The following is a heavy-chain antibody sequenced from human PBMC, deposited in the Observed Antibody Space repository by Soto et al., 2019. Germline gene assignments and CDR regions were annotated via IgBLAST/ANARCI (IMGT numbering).Heavy chain of an antibody. CDR3: ARVVYYDNSGYNY. Sequence: ALRISCAASGFTFSSYSMNWVRQAPGKGLEWVSSISGSGDYIYYADSVKGRFTISRDNAKNSLYLQMNSLRAEDTAVYYCARVVYYDNSGYNYWGQGTLVTVSS. CDR2: ISGSGDYI. V-gene: IGHV3-21*01. D-gene: IGHD3-22*01. J-gene: IGHJ4*02. CDR1: GFTFSSYS.